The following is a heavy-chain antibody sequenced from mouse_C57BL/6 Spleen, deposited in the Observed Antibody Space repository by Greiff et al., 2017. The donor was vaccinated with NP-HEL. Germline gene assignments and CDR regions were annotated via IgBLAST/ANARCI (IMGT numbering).Heavy chain of an antibody. CDR2: IDPSDSYT. V-gene: IGHV1-69*01. D-gene: IGHD3-1*01. Sequence: VQLQQPGAELVMPGASVKLSCKASGYTFTSYWMHWVKQRPGQGLEWIGEIDPSDSYTNYNQKFKGKSTLTVDKSSSTAYMQLSSLTSEDSAVYYCARSGGNYVDDWGQGTTLTGSS. CDR1: GYTFTSYW. J-gene: IGHJ2*01. CDR3: ARSGGNYVDD.